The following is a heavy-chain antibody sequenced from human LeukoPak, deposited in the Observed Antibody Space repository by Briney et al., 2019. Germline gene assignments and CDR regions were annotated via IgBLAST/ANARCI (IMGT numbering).Heavy chain of an antibody. CDR3: TRGGPKYYYDSSGRLFDY. CDR2: IRSKDYGGTT. CDR1: GFFLGDYA. Sequence: GGSLRLSCTASGFFLGDYAMSWFRQAPGKGLEGVGFIRSKDYGGTTEYAASVKGRFTISRDDSKSIAYLQMNSLKTEDTAVYYCTRGGPKYYYDSSGRLFDYWGQGTLVTVSS. V-gene: IGHV3-49*03. J-gene: IGHJ4*02. D-gene: IGHD3-22*01.